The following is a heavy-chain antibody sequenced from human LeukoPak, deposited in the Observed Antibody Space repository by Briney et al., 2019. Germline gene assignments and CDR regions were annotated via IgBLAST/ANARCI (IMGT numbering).Heavy chain of an antibody. CDR3: ARDEQGYAYFDY. Sequence: SETLSLTCTVSGGSINSYYWSWIRQPAGKGLEWIGRIYSGGSTNYNPSLKSRVTMSVDTSKNQFSLKLGSVTAADTAVYYYARDEQGYAYFDYWGQGTLVTVSS. V-gene: IGHV4-4*07. D-gene: IGHD5-18*01. CDR1: GGSINSYY. CDR2: IYSGGST. J-gene: IGHJ4*02.